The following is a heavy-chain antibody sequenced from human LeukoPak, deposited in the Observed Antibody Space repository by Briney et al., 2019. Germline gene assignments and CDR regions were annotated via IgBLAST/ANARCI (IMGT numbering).Heavy chain of an antibody. V-gene: IGHV4-34*01. CDR2: VNDRGST. J-gene: IGHJ6*03. D-gene: IGHD3-16*01. Sequence: SETLSLTCAVYGGSFSGYYWTWIRQPPGKGLQWIGEVNDRGSTNYNPSLKSRLTISEDKSKKQFSLRLPSVTAADTAVYYCARGVVSGRFGDYYYYMDVWGKGTTVTVSS. CDR1: GGSFSGYY. CDR3: ARGVVSGRFGDYYYYMDV.